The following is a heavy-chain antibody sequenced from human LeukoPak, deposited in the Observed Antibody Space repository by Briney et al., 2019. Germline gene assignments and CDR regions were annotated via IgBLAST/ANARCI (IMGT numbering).Heavy chain of an antibody. CDR3: ATGGDAYKTGY. D-gene: IGHD5-24*01. Sequence: SETLSLTCTVSGHSISPYYLTWIRQPPGKGLEWIGHLHPSGSTSYNPSLKSRVTISADTSKNQFSLSLTSVNAADTAVYYCATGGDAYKTGYWGQGTLVSVSS. J-gene: IGHJ4*02. CDR2: LHPSGST. V-gene: IGHV4-59*12. CDR1: GHSISPYY.